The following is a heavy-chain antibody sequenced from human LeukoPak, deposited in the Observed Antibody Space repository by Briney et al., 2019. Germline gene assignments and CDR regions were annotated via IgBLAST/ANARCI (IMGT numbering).Heavy chain of an antibody. J-gene: IGHJ4*02. V-gene: IGHV3-48*03. CDR2: IDTSGTGT. D-gene: IGHD2-21*01. CDR1: GFNISPYE. CDR3: ARETINCGGDCYDY. Sequence: GGSLRLSCAASGFNISPYEFNWVRQAPGKGLEWLSCIDTSGTGTYYAGSVKGRFTASRDDAKNSVYLQVNSLRVEDTGIYYCARETINCGGDCYDYWGQGALVTVSS.